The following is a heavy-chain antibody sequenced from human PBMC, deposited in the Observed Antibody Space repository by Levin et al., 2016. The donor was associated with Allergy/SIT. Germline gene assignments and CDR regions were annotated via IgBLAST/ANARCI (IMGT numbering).Heavy chain of an antibody. J-gene: IGHJ4*02. V-gene: IGHV4-34*01. CDR3: ARGRGAVATRIDY. CDR1: GGSFSGYY. Sequence: SETLSLTCAVYGGSFSGYYWSWIRQPPGKGLEWIGEINHSGSTNYNPSLKSRVTISVDTSKNQFSLKLSSVTAADTAVYYCARGRGAVATRIDYWGQGTLVTVSS. CDR2: INHSGST. D-gene: IGHD6-19*01.